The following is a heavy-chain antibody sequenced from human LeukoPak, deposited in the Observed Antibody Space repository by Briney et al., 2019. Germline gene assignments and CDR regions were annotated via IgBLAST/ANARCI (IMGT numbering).Heavy chain of an antibody. CDR2: IRVYNGNT. CDR1: GYTFTSYG. V-gene: IGHV1-18*01. Sequence: ASVKVSCKASGYTFTSYGINWVRQAPGQGLEWMGWIRVYNGNTNYAQKLQGRVTMTRDTSTSTVYMELSSLKSEDTAVFYCAISGNYFRPFDYWGQGTLVSVSS. J-gene: IGHJ4*02. D-gene: IGHD1-26*01. CDR3: AISGNYFRPFDY.